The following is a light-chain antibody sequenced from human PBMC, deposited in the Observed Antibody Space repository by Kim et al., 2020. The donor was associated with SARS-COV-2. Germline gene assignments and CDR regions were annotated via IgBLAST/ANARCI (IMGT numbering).Light chain of an antibody. CDR2: GKN. CDR1: SLRSYY. J-gene: IGLJ2*01. CDR3: NSRDSSGNHHVV. Sequence: SSELTQYPAVSVALVQTVRITCQGDSLRSYYASWYQQKPGQAPVLVIYGKNNRPSGIPDRFSGSSSGNTASLTITGAQAEDEADYYCNSRDSSGNHHVVF. V-gene: IGLV3-19*01.